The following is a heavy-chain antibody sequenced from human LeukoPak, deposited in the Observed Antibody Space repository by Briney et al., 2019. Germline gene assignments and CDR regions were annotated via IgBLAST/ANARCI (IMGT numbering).Heavy chain of an antibody. Sequence: AASVKVSCKASGYTFTSYAMNWVRQAPGQGLEWMGWINPNSGGTNYAQKFQGRVTMTRDTSISTAYMELSRLRSDDTAVYYCARTMVRGVIIGLDYWGQGTLVTVSS. V-gene: IGHV1-2*02. CDR1: GYTFTSYA. CDR2: INPNSGGT. J-gene: IGHJ4*02. D-gene: IGHD3-10*01. CDR3: ARTMVRGVIIGLDY.